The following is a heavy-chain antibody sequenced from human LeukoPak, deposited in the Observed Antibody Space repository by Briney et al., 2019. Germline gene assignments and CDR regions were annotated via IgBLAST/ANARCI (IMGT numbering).Heavy chain of an antibody. CDR2: ISYDGNNK. V-gene: IGHV3-30*18. J-gene: IGHJ4*02. D-gene: IGHD3-10*01. CDR1: GFTFSSYG. CDR3: AKDPTAFGLEGLLGY. Sequence: AGGPLRLACTASGFTFSSYGMHWVRQAPGKGLEWVALISYDGNNKYYADSVKGRFTISRDNSKNTLYLQMNSLRAEDTAVYYCAKDPTAFGLEGLLGYWGQGTLVTVSS.